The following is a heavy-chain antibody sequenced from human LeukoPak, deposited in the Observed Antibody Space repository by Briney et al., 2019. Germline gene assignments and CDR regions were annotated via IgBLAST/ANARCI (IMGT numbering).Heavy chain of an antibody. D-gene: IGHD1-26*01. CDR3: ARGEAIVGSY. CDR1: GYTFTTYD. CDR2: LSPTSGNT. J-gene: IGHJ4*02. Sequence: ASVKVSCKASGYTFTTYDINWVRQAPGQGLEWLGWLSPTSGNTGYAQKFQGGVTMTRDTSTSTVYMELSSLTSDDTAVYYCARGEAIVGSYWGQGTLVTVSS. V-gene: IGHV1-8*01.